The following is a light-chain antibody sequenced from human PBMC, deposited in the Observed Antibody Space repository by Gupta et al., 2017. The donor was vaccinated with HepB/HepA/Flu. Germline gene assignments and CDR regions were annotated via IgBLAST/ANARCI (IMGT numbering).Light chain of an antibody. V-gene: IGLV3-1*01. Sequence: SSELTQPPSVSMSPGQTALLTCSGDKLGDKYACWYQQKPGQSPVLVIYQDSKRPSGIPERFSGSNSGNTATLTISGTQAMDEADYYCQAWDSSTAVFGGGTKLTVL. J-gene: IGLJ2*01. CDR2: QDS. CDR1: KLGDKY. CDR3: QAWDSSTAV.